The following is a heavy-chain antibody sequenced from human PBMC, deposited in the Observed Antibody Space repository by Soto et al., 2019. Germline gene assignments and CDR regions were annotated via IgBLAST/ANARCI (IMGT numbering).Heavy chain of an antibody. J-gene: IGHJ5*02. CDR3: ARAYPSDTRYGYVGNNWFDP. CDR1: GYTFTSYY. CDR2: INPSGGST. V-gene: IGHV1-46*03. Sequence: QVQLVKSGAEVKKPGASVKVSCKASGYTFTSYYMHWVRQAPGQGLEWMGIINPSGGSTSYAHKFQGGVTMTRDTSTSTVYMDLRSLRSEDTAVYYCARAYPSDTRYGYVGNNWFDPCGQGTLVIVSS. D-gene: IGHD5-18*01.